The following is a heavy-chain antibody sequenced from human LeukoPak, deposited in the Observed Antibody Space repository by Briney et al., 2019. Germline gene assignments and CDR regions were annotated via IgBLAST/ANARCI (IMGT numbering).Heavy chain of an antibody. Sequence: SSETLSLTCAVYGRSFSGYYWTWIRQTPGKGLEWIGEINHSGITDYNPSLRSRVTISVDTSKNQFSLKLSSVTAADTAVYYCARRRYSGSSQHFDYWGQGTLVTVSS. CDR3: ARRRYSGSSQHFDY. V-gene: IGHV4-34*01. J-gene: IGHJ4*02. D-gene: IGHD1-26*01. CDR1: GRSFSGYY. CDR2: INHSGIT.